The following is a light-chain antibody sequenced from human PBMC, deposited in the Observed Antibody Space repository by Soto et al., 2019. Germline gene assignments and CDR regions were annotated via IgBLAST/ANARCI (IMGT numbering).Light chain of an antibody. Sequence: QSALTQPPSASGSPGQSVTISCTGTSSDVGGYNYVSWYQQHPGKAPKLMISEVSKRPSGVPDRFSGSKSGNTASLTVSGLQAEDEADYYCRSFAGNNTVVFGRGTKLTVL. J-gene: IGLJ2*01. V-gene: IGLV2-8*01. CDR3: RSFAGNNTVV. CDR2: EVS. CDR1: SSDVGGYNY.